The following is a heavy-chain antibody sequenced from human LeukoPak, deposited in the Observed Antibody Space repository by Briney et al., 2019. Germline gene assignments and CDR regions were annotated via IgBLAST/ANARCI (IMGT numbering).Heavy chain of an antibody. CDR3: AKDGGDYVDY. Sequence: GGSLRLSCAASGFTFSSYAMHWVRQAPGKGLEWVAVISYDGSNKYYADSVKGRFTISRDNSKNTLYLQMNSLRAEDTAVYYCAKDGGDYVDYWGQGTLVTVSS. CDR2: ISYDGSNK. J-gene: IGHJ4*02. CDR1: GFTFSSYA. V-gene: IGHV3-30*04. D-gene: IGHD3-16*01.